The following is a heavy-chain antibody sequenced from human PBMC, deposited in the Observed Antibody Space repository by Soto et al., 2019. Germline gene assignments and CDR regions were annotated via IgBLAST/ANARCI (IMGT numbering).Heavy chain of an antibody. Sequence: QLQLQESGPGLVKPSETLSLTCTVSGDSITSSYYYWGWIRQPPGKGLEWIGSVYYSGHTYYRPSLKSRVTISEDTSKNQFSLRLSSVTAADTAVYYCASSTVSSLYYFDYWGQGTLVTVSS. D-gene: IGHD1-1*01. V-gene: IGHV4-39*01. CDR2: VYYSGHT. CDR3: ASSTVSSLYYFDY. J-gene: IGHJ4*02. CDR1: GDSITSSYYY.